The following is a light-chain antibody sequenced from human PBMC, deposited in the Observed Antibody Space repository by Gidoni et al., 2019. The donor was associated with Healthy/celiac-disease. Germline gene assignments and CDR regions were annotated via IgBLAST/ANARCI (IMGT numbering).Light chain of an antibody. CDR2: GAS. V-gene: IGKV3-15*01. CDR3: QQYNNWPLMYT. CDR1: QSVSSN. Sequence: EIVMTQSPAPLSVSPGERATLSCRARQSVSSNLAWYQQKPGQAPRLLIYGASTRATGIPARFSGSGSGTEFTLTISSLQSEDFAVYYCQQYNNWPLMYTFGQGTKLEIK. J-gene: IGKJ2*01.